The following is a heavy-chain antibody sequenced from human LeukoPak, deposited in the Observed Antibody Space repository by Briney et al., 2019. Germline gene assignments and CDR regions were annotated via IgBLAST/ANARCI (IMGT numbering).Heavy chain of an antibody. J-gene: IGHJ4*02. CDR2: ISDNGGSK. CDR1: GFTFSTYA. D-gene: IGHD2-15*01. Sequence: GGSLRLSCAASGFTFSTYAMSWVRQAPGKGLERVSAISDNGGSKHYADSVKGRFTISRDNSENTLYLQMSSLRAEDTAVYYCAKWGDSCSCGSCYPSHVDYWGQGTLVTVSS. CDR3: AKWGDSCSCGSCYPSHVDY. V-gene: IGHV3-23*01.